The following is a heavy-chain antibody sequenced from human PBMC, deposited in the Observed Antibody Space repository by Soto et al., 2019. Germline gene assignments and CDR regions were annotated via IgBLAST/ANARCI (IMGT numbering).Heavy chain of an antibody. CDR1: GASISSSNW. Sequence: QVQLQESGPGLVKPSGTLSLTCAVSGASISSSNWWSWVRQPPGKGLEWIAEIYHSGSTNYNPSLKSRVTISVENSRNQFSLKLSSVTAADTAVYYCARRWGEGRVDYWGQGTLVTVSS. CDR3: ARRWGEGRVDY. V-gene: IGHV4-4*02. D-gene: IGHD3-10*01. J-gene: IGHJ4*02. CDR2: IYHSGST.